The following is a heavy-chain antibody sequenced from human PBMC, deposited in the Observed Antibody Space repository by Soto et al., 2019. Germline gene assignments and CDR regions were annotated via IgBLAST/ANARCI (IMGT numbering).Heavy chain of an antibody. D-gene: IGHD3-3*01. V-gene: IGHV4-39*01. CDR2: IYYSGST. J-gene: IGHJ6*02. CDR1: GGSISSSSYY. CDR3: ARPYYDFWRGYLAYYYGMDV. Sequence: SETLSLTCTVSGGSISSSSYYWGWIRQPPGKGLEWIGSIYYSGSTYYNPSLKSRVTISVDTSKNQFSLKLSSVTAADTAVYYCARPYYDFWRGYLAYYYGMDVWGQGTTVTVSS.